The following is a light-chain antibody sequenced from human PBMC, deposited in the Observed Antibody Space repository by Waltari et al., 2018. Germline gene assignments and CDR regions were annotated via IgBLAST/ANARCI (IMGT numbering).Light chain of an antibody. J-gene: IGKJ1*01. CDR3: QQLNSYQWT. V-gene: IGKV1-9*01. Sequence: IQLTQSPSSLSASVGDRVTTTCRASQGISNYLAWYQQKPGTAPKLLIYAASTLQSGVPSRFSGSGSGTDFTLTISSLQPEDFASYYCQQLNSYQWTFGQGTKVEIK. CDR2: AAS. CDR1: QGISNY.